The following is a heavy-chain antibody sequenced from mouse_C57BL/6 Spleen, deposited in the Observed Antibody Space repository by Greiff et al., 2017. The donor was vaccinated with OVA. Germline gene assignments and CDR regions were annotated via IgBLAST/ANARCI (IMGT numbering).Heavy chain of an antibody. J-gene: IGHJ4*01. CDR3: ARGDGYPCYAMDY. V-gene: IGHV1-85*01. D-gene: IGHD2-3*01. CDR2: IYPRDGST. CDR1: GYTFISYD. Sequence: VKLVESGPELVKPGASVKLSCKASGYTFISYDINWVKQRPGQGLEWIGWIYPRDGSTKYNEKFKGKATLTVDTSSSTAYMELHSLASEDSAVYFCARGDGYPCYAMDYWGQGTSVTVSS.